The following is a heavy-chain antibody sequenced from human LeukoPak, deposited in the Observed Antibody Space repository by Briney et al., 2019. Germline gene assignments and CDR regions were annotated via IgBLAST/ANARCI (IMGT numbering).Heavy chain of an antibody. V-gene: IGHV4-4*07. Sequence: PSETLSLTCTVSGGSISSYYWSWIRQPAGKGLEWIGRIYTSGSTNYNPSLKSRVTMSVDTSKNQFSLKLSSVTAADTAVYYCARATTTVGATWWFDPWGQGTLVTVSS. D-gene: IGHD1-26*01. CDR1: GGSISSYY. J-gene: IGHJ5*02. CDR3: ARATTTVGATWWFDP. CDR2: IYTSGST.